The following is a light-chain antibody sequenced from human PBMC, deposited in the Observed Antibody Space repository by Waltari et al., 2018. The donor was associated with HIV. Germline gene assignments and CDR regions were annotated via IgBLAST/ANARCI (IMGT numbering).Light chain of an antibody. CDR1: SSNIGSNY. J-gene: IGLJ3*02. CDR2: RNN. V-gene: IGLV1-47*01. Sequence: QSVLTQPPSASGTPGQRVTTSCSGSSSNIGSNYVYWYQQLQGMAPRLLIDRNNQRPSGVPERFSGSKSGTSAFLAISGLRSEDEADYYCAAWDDSLSASVFGGGTKLTVL. CDR3: AAWDDSLSASV.